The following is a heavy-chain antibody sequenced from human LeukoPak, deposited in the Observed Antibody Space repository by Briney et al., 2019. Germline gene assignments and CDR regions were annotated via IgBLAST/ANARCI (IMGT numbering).Heavy chain of an antibody. D-gene: IGHD3-22*01. CDR3: ARRGYDSSGYRDAFDI. J-gene: IGHJ3*02. Sequence: GESLKISCKGSGYSFTNYWIGWVRQMPGKGLEWMGIIYPGDSDTTYSPSFQGQVTISADKSISTAYLQWSSLKASDTAIYYCARRGYDSSGYRDAFDIWGQGTMVTVSS. CDR2: IYPGDSDT. V-gene: IGHV5-51*01. CDR1: GYSFTNYW.